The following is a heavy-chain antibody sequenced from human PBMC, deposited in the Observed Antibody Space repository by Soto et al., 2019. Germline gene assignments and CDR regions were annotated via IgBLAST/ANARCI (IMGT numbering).Heavy chain of an antibody. CDR1: GFTFSSYG. V-gene: IGHV3-23*01. J-gene: IGHJ4*02. D-gene: IGHD3-10*01. CDR2: ISGTGSST. Sequence: GGSLRLSCAASGFTFSSYGMSWVRQVPGKGLEWVSGISGTGSSTYYADSVTGRFTISRDNSKNTLFLQVNSLRAEDTALYYCAKRPLKFEGSYFDYWGQGTLVTVSS. CDR3: AKRPLKFEGSYFDY.